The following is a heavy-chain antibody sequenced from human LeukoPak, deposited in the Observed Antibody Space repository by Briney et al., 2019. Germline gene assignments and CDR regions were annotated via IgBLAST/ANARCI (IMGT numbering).Heavy chain of an antibody. V-gene: IGHV3-48*01. J-gene: IGHJ5*02. Sequence: GGSLRLSCAASGFTFSSYSMNWVRQAPGKGLEWVPYISSSSSTIYYADSVKGRFTISRDRSKNTLYLQMNSLRAEDTAVYYCTKGGTSWYGGWFDLWGQGTLVTVSS. CDR3: TKGGTSWYGGWFDL. D-gene: IGHD6-13*01. CDR1: GFTFSSYS. CDR2: ISSSSSTI.